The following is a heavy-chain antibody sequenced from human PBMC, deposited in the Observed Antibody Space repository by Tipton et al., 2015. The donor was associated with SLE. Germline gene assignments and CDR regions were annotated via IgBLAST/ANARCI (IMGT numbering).Heavy chain of an antibody. D-gene: IGHD3-3*01. CDR1: GGSISSSSCY. V-gene: IGHV4-39*07. Sequence: TLSLTCSVTGGSISSSSCYWAWIRQPPGKGLEWIGNMYYSGSTHFNPSLKSRVTISVDTSKNQFSLNLSSVTATDTAVYYCAKGGAFWSGPTSYYYFFYYMDVWGKGTTVTVSS. CDR2: MYYSGST. CDR3: AKGGAFWSGPTSYYYFFYYMDV. J-gene: IGHJ6*03.